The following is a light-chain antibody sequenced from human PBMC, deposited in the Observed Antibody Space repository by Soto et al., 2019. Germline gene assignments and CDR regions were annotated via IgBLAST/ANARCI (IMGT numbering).Light chain of an antibody. V-gene: IGKV3-20*01. Sequence: EMVLTQAPGTRSLSPGERATLSCSASQGVSSNYLAWYQQKSGQAPRLLLYGPSSRATGIPERFSGRGSGTDFTLTISRLEPEDFAVYYCQHYGSSRTFGQGTQVDIK. CDR1: QGVSSNY. CDR3: QHYGSSRT. J-gene: IGKJ1*01. CDR2: GPS.